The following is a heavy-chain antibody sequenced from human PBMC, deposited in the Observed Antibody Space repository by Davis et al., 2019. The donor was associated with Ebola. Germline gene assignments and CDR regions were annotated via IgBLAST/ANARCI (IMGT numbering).Heavy chain of an antibody. CDR3: ARAGLPYASDI. Sequence: PGGSLRLSCAASGFTFSSYWMRWVRQAPGKGLEWVANIKEGGSEKYYVDSVKGRFTISRDNAKDSLYLQMNSLRAEDTAVYYCARAGLPYASDIWSPGTMVTVSS. CDR1: GFTFSSYW. D-gene: IGHD4-11*01. CDR2: IKEGGSEK. J-gene: IGHJ3*02. V-gene: IGHV3-7*03.